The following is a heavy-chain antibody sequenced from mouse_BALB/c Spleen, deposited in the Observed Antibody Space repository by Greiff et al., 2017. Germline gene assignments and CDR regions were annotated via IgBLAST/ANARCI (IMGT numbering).Heavy chain of an antibody. J-gene: IGHJ4*01. CDR2: ISSGGST. V-gene: IGHV5-6-5*01. D-gene: IGHD2-10*01. CDR1: GFTFSSYA. CDR3: ARERGAYYGNYDAMDY. Sequence: EVMLVESGGGLVKPGGSLKLSCAASGFTFSSYAMSWVRQTPEKRLEWVASISSGGSTYYPDSVKGRFTISRDNARNILYLQMSSLRSEDTAMYYCARERGAYYGNYDAMDYWGQGTSVTVSS.